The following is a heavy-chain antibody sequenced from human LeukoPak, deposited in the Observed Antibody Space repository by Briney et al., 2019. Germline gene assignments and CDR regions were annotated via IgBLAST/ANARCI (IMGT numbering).Heavy chain of an antibody. CDR3: AKASLRDDFWSGYYLMAPADWYFDL. Sequence: GGSLRLSCAASGFTFSSYGMHWVRQAPGKGLEWVAVISYDGSNKYYADSVKGRFTISRDNSKNTLYLQMNSLRAEDTAVYYCAKASLRDDFWSGYYLMAPADWYFDLWGRGTLVTVSS. CDR1: GFTFSSYG. J-gene: IGHJ2*01. CDR2: ISYDGSNK. V-gene: IGHV3-30*18. D-gene: IGHD3-3*01.